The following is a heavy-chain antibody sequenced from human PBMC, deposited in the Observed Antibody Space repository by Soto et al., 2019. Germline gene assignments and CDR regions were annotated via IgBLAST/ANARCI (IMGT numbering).Heavy chain of an antibody. V-gene: IGHV5-51*01. D-gene: IGHD2-2*01. CDR1: GYSFTSYW. CDR2: IYPGDSDT. CDR3: ARLLGYCSSTSCPGDY. Sequence: GESLKISCKGSGYSFTSYWIGWVRQMPGKGLEGMGIIYPGDSDTRYSPSFQGQVTISADKSISTAYLQWSSLKASDTAMYYCARLLGYCSSTSCPGDYWGQGTLVTVSS. J-gene: IGHJ4*02.